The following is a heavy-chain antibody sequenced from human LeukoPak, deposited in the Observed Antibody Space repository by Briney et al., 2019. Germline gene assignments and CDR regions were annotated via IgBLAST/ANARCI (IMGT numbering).Heavy chain of an antibody. J-gene: IGHJ4*02. V-gene: IGHV3-11*03. D-gene: IGHD6-13*01. Sequence: GGSLRLSCAASGFTFSDYYVSWIRQAPGKGLEWVSYISSSSSYTNYADSVKGRFTISRDNSKNSLYLQMNSLRAEDTAVYYCASPAAGSNFDCWGQGTLVTVSS. CDR3: ASPAAGSNFDC. CDR1: GFTFSDYY. CDR2: ISSSSSYT.